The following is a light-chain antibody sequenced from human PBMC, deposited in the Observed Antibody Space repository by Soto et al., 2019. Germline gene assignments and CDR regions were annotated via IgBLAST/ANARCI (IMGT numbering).Light chain of an antibody. J-gene: IGKJ1*01. CDR2: GAS. CDR3: QQYGSSPRT. V-gene: IGKV3-15*01. Sequence: EIVMTQSPATLSVSLGERATLSCRASQSVSSNLAWYQLKPGQAPRLLIYGASTRATGIPARFSGSGSGTEFTLTISRLEPEDFAVYYCQQYGSSPRTFGQGTKL. CDR1: QSVSSN.